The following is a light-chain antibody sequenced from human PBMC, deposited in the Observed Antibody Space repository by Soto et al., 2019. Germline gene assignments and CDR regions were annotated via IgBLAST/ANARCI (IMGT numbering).Light chain of an antibody. CDR3: QQYNNYFWA. J-gene: IGKJ1*01. CDR1: QNINTW. CDR2: KAS. Sequence: IQMTQSPSTLSGSVGDRVTITCRASQNINTWLAWYQQKPGKAPKLLILKASSLESGVPSRFSGSGSGTEFTLTISSLQPDDLATYYCQQYNNYFWAFGQGTKVDIK. V-gene: IGKV1-5*03.